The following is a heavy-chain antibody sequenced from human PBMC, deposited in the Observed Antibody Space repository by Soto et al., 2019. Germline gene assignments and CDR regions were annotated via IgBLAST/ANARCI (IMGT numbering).Heavy chain of an antibody. CDR1: GFTFSSYA. CDR2: ISGSGGST. Sequence: GGSLRLSCAASGFTFSSYAMSWVRQAPGKGLEWVSAISGSGGSTYYADSVKGRFTISRDNSKNTLYLQMNSLRAEDTVVYYCAYYMGFMTSPYSSRWETLAYWGQGSLVTVSS. CDR3: AYYMGFMTSPYSSRWETLAY. J-gene: IGHJ4*02. V-gene: IGHV3-23*01. D-gene: IGHD6-13*01.